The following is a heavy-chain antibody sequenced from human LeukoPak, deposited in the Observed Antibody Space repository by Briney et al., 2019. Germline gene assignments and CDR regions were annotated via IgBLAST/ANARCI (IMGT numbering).Heavy chain of an antibody. CDR1: GGSINSYY. V-gene: IGHV4-59*01. CDR3: ARDRTEIVGTTLYYYYGIDV. CDR2: ISYSGST. J-gene: IGHJ6*02. D-gene: IGHD1-26*01. Sequence: SETLSLTCTVSGGSINSYYWSWIRQPPGKGLEWIGYISYSGSTNYNPSLKSRVTISLATSKNQFFLKLNSVTAADTAVYYCARDRTEIVGTTLYYYYGIDVWGQGTTVTVSS.